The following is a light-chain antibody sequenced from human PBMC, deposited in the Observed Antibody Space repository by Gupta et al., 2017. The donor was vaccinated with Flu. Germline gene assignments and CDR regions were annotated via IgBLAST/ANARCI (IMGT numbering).Light chain of an antibody. CDR1: SCDVGGYNY. V-gene: IGLV2-14*01. Sequence: QSALTQPASMSGSPGQSITISCTGTSCDVGGYNYISWYQQHPGKAPKLMIYEVSNRPSGVSNRFSGSKSGNTASLTISGLQAEDEADYYCNSYTSSSTLVFGGGTKLTVL. CDR3: NSYTSSSTLV. CDR2: EVS. J-gene: IGLJ3*02.